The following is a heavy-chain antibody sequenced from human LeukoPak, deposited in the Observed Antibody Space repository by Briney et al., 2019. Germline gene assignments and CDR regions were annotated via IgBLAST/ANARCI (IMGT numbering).Heavy chain of an antibody. D-gene: IGHD4-17*01. V-gene: IGHV1-46*01. CDR2: IDPSGGGT. Sequence: ASVKVSCKASGFTLSTYYMHWVRQAPGQGLEWMGIIDPSGGGTSYAQEVQGRVTMTSDTSTSTIYMELRSLGSDDTAVYYCARGGDYGDYFEHWGQGTLVPVSS. CDR1: GFTLSTYY. CDR3: ARGGDYGDYFEH. J-gene: IGHJ4*02.